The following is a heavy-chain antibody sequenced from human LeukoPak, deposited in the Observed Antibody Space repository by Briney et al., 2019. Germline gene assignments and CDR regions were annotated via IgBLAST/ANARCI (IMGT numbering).Heavy chain of an antibody. V-gene: IGHV3-30*02. J-gene: IGHJ4*02. CDR2: IRYDGSNK. Sequence: GGSLRLSCAASGFTFSSYGMHWVRQAPGKGLEWVAFIRYDGSNKYYADSVKGRFTISRDNSKNTLYLQMNSLRAEDTAVYYCAKNYWHGRWYFDYWGQGTLVTVSS. D-gene: IGHD2-15*01. CDR3: AKNYWHGRWYFDY. CDR1: GFTFSSYG.